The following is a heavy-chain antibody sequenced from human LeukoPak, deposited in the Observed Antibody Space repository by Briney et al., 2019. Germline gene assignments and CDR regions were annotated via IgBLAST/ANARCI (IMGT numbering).Heavy chain of an antibody. J-gene: IGHJ3*02. D-gene: IGHD2/OR15-2a*01. Sequence: PGGSLRLSCAASGFTFNRYAMHWVRQAPGKGLEWVASLSYDGNNKQYADSVKGRFTISRDISENTLYLQMNSLRADDTALYYCARDVTTFLLPNAYAFDIWGQGTMVTVSS. V-gene: IGHV3-30*14. CDR3: ARDVTTFLLPNAYAFDI. CDR1: GFTFNRYA. CDR2: LSYDGNNK.